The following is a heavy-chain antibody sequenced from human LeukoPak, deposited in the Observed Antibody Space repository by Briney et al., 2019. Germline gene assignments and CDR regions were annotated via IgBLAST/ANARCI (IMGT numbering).Heavy chain of an antibody. CDR3: AKVPYYYDSSGYIYFDY. V-gene: IGHV3-23*01. J-gene: IGHJ4*02. Sequence: GGSLRLACAASGFTFSSDAMSWVRHAPGKGLGWVSVISGGGGSTYYADSVKGRFTISRDHSKNTLYLQMNRLRAEDTAVYYCAKVPYYYDSSGYIYFDYWGQGTLVPVSS. D-gene: IGHD3-22*01. CDR2: ISGGGGST. CDR1: GFTFSSDA.